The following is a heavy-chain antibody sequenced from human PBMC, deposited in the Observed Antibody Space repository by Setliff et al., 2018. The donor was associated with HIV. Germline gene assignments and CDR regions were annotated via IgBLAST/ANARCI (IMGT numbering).Heavy chain of an antibody. D-gene: IGHD3-16*01. CDR3: ARSFWGFVRNAASDI. J-gene: IGHJ3*02. CDR1: GGSISSHY. CDR2: IYYSGST. V-gene: IGHV4-59*11. Sequence: TLSLTCTVSGGSISSHYWSWIRQPPGKGPEWIGSIYYSGSTNYNPSLKSRVTISRDNAKNSLYLQMNSLRAEDTAVYYCARSFWGFVRNAASDIWGQGTMVTVSS.